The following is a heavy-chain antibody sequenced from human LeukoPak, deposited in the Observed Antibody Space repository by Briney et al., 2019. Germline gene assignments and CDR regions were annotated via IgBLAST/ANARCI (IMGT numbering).Heavy chain of an antibody. Sequence: SETLSLTCAVYGGSFSGYYWSWIRQPPGKGLEWIGEINHSGSTNYNPSLKSRVTISVDASKNLFALKLSSVTAADTAGYYCARDRYCSGGSCYLGWFDPWGQGTLVTVSS. V-gene: IGHV4-34*01. J-gene: IGHJ5*02. CDR2: INHSGST. D-gene: IGHD2-15*01. CDR3: ARDRYCSGGSCYLGWFDP. CDR1: GGSFSGYY.